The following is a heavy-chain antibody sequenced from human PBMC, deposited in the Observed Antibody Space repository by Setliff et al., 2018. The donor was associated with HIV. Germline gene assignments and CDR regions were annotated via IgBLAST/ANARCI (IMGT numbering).Heavy chain of an antibody. V-gene: IGHV3-53*01. J-gene: IGHJ4*02. CDR2: FYSGGSV. CDR3: AKLMYAELWPLDIDH. D-gene: IGHD1-1*01. CDR1: GFNVTIND. Sequence: GGSLRLSCAASGFNVTINDMSWVRQGPGKGLEWVSVFYSGGSVYYADSVKGRFTIFRDTSKDTLYLQMISLRADDTALYFCAKLMYAELWPLDIDHWGQGTLVTVSS.